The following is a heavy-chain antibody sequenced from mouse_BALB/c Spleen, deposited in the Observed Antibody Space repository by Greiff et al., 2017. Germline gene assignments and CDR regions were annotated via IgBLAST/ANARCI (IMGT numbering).Heavy chain of an antibody. J-gene: IGHJ4*01. Sequence: EVQLQESGGGLVKPGGSLKLSCAASGFTFSSYAMSWVRQTPEKRLEWVASISSGGSTYYPDSVKGRFTISRDNARNILYLQMSSLRSEDTAMYYCARGRDGNYGDYYAMDYWGQGTSVTVSS. CDR2: ISSGGST. CDR1: GFTFSSYA. V-gene: IGHV5-6-5*01. CDR3: ARGRDGNYGDYYAMDY. D-gene: IGHD2-1*01.